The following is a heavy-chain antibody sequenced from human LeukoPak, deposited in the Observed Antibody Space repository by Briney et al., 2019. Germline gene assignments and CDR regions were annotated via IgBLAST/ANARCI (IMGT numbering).Heavy chain of an antibody. CDR3: AGELATISMPRRPYGMDV. V-gene: IGHV4-34*01. Sequence: SETLSLTCAVYGGSFSGYYWSWIRQPPGKGLESIGQIHHSGSTNYNPSLKSRVTISVDASRNQFSLKLGSVTAADTAVYYCAGELATISMPRRPYGMDVWGQGTTVTVSS. D-gene: IGHD5-12*01. CDR1: GGSFSGYY. CDR2: IHHSGST. J-gene: IGHJ6*02.